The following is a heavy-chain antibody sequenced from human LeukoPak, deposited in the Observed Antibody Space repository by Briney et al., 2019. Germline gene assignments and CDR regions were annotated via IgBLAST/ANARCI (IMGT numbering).Heavy chain of an antibody. CDR1: GGSISSSSYY. J-gene: IGHJ5*02. CDR3: ARALTYYDFWSGYSLHWFDP. V-gene: IGHV4-39*07. D-gene: IGHD3-3*01. CDR2: IYYSGST. Sequence: PSETLSLTCTVSGGSISSSSYYWGWIRQPPGKGLEWIGSIYYSGSTYYNPSLKSRVTISVDTSKNQFSLKLSSVTAADTAVYYCARALTYYDFWSGYSLHWFDPWGQGTLVTVSS.